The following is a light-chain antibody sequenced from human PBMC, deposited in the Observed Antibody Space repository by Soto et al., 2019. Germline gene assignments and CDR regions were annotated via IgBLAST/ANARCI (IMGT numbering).Light chain of an antibody. CDR3: QQYADSPIT. CDR1: QRLASNY. J-gene: IGKJ5*01. Sequence: EIELTQSPGTLSLSPGERATLSCRASQRLASNYLAWYQQRPGQAPRLLLYGVSSRATGIPDRFSGSGSGTDFTLAISRVEPEDFAVYFRQQYADSPITFGQGTRLEI. V-gene: IGKV3-20*01. CDR2: GVS.